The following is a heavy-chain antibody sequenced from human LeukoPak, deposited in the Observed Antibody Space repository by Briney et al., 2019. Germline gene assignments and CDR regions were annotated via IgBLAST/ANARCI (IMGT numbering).Heavy chain of an antibody. CDR1: GFSFSRYW. Sequence: GGSLRLSCAASGFSFSRYWMSWLGPAPGKGRDGVANIKQDGGERYYVDSVKGRFTISRDNAKNSLYLQMNSLRAEDTAVYFCAMIEQVVSNVEGGYWGQGTLVTVSS. CDR3: AMIEQVVSNVEGGY. V-gene: IGHV3-7*01. J-gene: IGHJ4*02. D-gene: IGHD6-6*01. CDR2: IKQDGGER.